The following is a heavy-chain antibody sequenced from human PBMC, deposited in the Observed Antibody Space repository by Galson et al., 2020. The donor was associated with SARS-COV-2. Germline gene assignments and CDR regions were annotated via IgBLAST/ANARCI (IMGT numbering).Heavy chain of an antibody. Sequence: SQTLSLTCAVSGGSNSSAGYSWSWIRQPPGKGLEWIGYIYHSWSTYYNPSLKSRVTISVDRSKNQFSLKPSSVTAADTALYYCSRSTYDIVGPSWFDPWGQGTLVIVSS. CDR2: IYHSWST. CDR3: SRSTYDIVGPSWFDP. CDR1: GGSNSSAGYS. J-gene: IGHJ5*02. V-gene: IGHV4-30-2*01. D-gene: IGHD3-9*01.